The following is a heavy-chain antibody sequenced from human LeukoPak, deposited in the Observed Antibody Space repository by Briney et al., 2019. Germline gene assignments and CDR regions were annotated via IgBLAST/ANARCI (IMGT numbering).Heavy chain of an antibody. CDR1: GFSFNNAW. J-gene: IGHJ4*02. CDR2: IKRKTDGGTT. Sequence: PGGSLRLSCTASGFSFNNAWMNWVRQAPGKGLEWVGRIKRKTDGGTTNYAAPVQGRVTISRDDSENTLYLQMNSLRTEDTAVYYCVRVSSGWYSHLGYWGQGTLVTVSS. V-gene: IGHV3-15*07. CDR3: VRVSSGWYSHLGY. D-gene: IGHD6-19*01.